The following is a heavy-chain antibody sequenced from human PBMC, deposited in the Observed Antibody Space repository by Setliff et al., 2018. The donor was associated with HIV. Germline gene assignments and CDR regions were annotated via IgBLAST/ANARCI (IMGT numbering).Heavy chain of an antibody. J-gene: IGHJ6*03. CDR3: AREGGVKQWLAQDYYYYYMDV. V-gene: IGHV3-23*01. Sequence: GGSLRLSCAASGFTFSNYAMNWVRQAPGKRLEWVSSITLDGGSTYYADSVKGRFTISRDNSKNTLYLQMNSLRAEDTAVYYCAREGGVKQWLAQDYYYYYMDVWGKGTTVTVSS. CDR2: ITLDGGST. D-gene: IGHD6-19*01. CDR1: GFTFSNYA.